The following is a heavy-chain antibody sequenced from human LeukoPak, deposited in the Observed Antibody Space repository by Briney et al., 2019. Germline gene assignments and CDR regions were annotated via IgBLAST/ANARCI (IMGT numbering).Heavy chain of an antibody. CDR3: ARQPKGPPYYDFWSGPFDY. CDR2: IYPGDSDT. J-gene: IGHJ4*02. V-gene: IGHV5-51*01. D-gene: IGHD3-3*01. CDR1: GYSFTSYW. Sequence: GESLKISCKGSGYSFTSYWIGWVRQMPGKGLEWMGIIYPGDSDTRYSPSFQGQVTISADKSISTAYLQWSSLKASDTAMYYCARQPKGPPYYDFWSGPFDYWGQGTLVTVSS.